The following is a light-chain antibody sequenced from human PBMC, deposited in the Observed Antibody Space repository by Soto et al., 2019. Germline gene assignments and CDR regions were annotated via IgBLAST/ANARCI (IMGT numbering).Light chain of an antibody. CDR1: QSISSW. CDR2: KTS. V-gene: IGKV1-5*03. Sequence: DIQLTQSPSTLSASVGDRVTITCRASQSISSWLAWYQQKPGKAPKFFIYKTSNLESGVPSRFSGSGSGTEFTLTISSLQPDDFATYYCQYYNHYCWTFGQGTKVEIK. J-gene: IGKJ1*01. CDR3: QYYNHYCWT.